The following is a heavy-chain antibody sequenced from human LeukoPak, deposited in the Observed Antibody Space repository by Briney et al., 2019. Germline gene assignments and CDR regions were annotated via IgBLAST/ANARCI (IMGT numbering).Heavy chain of an antibody. CDR3: ARAKGPPRYYDFWSGDYYFDY. D-gene: IGHD3-3*01. Sequence: SQTLSLTCTVSGGSISSGGFYWSWIRQPPGKGLEWIGYIYHSGNTYYNPSLKSRVTISVDRSKNQFSLMLSSVTAADTAVYYCARAKGPPRYYDFWSGDYYFDYWGQGTLVTVSS. V-gene: IGHV4-30-2*01. J-gene: IGHJ4*02. CDR1: GGSISSGGFY. CDR2: IYHSGNT.